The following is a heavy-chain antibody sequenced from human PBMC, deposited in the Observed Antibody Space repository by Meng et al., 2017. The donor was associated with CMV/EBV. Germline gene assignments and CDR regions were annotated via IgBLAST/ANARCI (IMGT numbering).Heavy chain of an antibody. CDR2: IKKDGSEK. J-gene: IGHJ3*02. Sequence: GGSLRLSCAASGFTFSSYWMSWVRQAPGKGLEWVANIKKDGSEKYYVDSVKGRFTISRDNAKNSLYLQMNSLRAEDTAVYYCARALRFLESYDAFDIWGQGTMVTVSS. D-gene: IGHD3-3*01. CDR1: GFTFSSYW. CDR3: ARALRFLESYDAFDI. V-gene: IGHV3-7*01.